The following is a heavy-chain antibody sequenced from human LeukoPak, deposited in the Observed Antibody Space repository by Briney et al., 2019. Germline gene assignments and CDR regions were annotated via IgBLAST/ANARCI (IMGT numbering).Heavy chain of an antibody. CDR2: IIGSAANT. CDR1: GLTVSSYA. J-gene: IGHJ4*01. Sequence: PGGSVTLSCGASGLTVSSYAMSWVRQAPGKGLEWVSTIIGSAANTYYADSVKGRFTISRDDSKNTVYLQMNSLRAEDTAVYSCAKYTSGTSYRGLDQWGHETMVPVFS. CDR3: AKYTSGTSYRGLDQ. V-gene: IGHV3-23*01. D-gene: IGHD3-10*01.